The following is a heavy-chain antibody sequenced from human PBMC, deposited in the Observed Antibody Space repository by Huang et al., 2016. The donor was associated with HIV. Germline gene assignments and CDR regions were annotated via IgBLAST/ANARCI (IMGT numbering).Heavy chain of an antibody. CDR2: ISDSSVDT. J-gene: IGHJ3*02. V-gene: IGHV1-18*01. CDR3: ARDPKYHRIGYYRQRRGIDI. D-gene: IGHD3-22*01. Sequence: QIQLMQSGPELKQPGASVKVSCKASGYTFTSYGITWVRQAHGQGPEWMGGISDSSVDTEYAQKFQGRVNLTTDTSTNIAYMELRSLRSDDTAKYYCARDPKYHRIGYYRQRRGIDIWGQGTMVIVSS. CDR1: GYTFTSYG.